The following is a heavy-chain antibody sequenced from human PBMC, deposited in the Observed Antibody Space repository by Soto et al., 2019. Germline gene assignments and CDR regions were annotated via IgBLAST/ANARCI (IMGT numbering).Heavy chain of an antibody. CDR1: GFTFSTFA. V-gene: IGHV3-30*10. CDR2: ISADGYTK. J-gene: IGHJ4*02. CDR3: ARAPTSRLDY. Sequence: QVQLVESGGGVVQPGRSLRLSCSASGFTFSTFAVHWVRQAPGKGLEWVAVISADGYTKYYTDSVKGRFTISRDNSKNTLFLHMNGLRTEDTAMYYCARAPTSRLDYWGQGTLVTVSS.